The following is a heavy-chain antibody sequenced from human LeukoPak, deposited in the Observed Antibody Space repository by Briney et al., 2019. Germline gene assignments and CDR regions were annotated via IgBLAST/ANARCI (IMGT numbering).Heavy chain of an antibody. D-gene: IGHD5-18*01. J-gene: IGHJ4*02. CDR2: INPSGGST. CDR3: ARVSRQYNYGSNYFDY. V-gene: IGHV1-46*01. Sequence: ASVKVSCKASGYIFTSYYMHWVRQAPGQGLEWMGLINPSGGSTSYAQKFQGRVTMTRDTSTSTIYMELSSLRSEDTAVYYCARVSRQYNYGSNYFDYWGQGTLVTVSS. CDR1: GYIFTSYY.